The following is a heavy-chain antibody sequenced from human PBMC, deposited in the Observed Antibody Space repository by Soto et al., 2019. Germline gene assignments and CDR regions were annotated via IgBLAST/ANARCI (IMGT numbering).Heavy chain of an antibody. J-gene: IGHJ4*02. CDR1: GGSISFHY. CDR2: NFYGGST. V-gene: IGHV4-59*11. CDR3: ARKEGSCWTFDY. Sequence: VQLQESGPGPVKPSETLSLTCTVSGGSISFHYWSWIRQPPGTGLEWIGNNFYGGSTNYNPSLTRQVTISVDTSENQFSLKLNSVTAADTAVYYCARKEGSCWTFDYWGQGTLVTVSS. D-gene: IGHD6-19*01.